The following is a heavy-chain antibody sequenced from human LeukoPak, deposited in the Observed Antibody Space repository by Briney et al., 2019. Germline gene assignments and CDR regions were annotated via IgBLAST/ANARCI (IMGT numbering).Heavy chain of an antibody. J-gene: IGHJ4*02. CDR3: ARSWQAGFDY. CDR2: IKQDGSEK. D-gene: IGHD5-12*01. Sequence: GGSLRLSCATSGFTFRSHAMHWVRQSPGKGLEWVANIKQDGSEKYYVDSVKGRFTISRDNAKNSLYLQMNSLRAEDTAVYYCARSWQAGFDYWGQGTLVTVSS. V-gene: IGHV3-7*01. CDR1: GFTFRSHA.